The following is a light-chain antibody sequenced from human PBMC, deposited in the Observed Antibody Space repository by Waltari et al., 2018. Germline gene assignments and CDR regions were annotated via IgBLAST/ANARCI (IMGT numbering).Light chain of an antibody. CDR1: SSNIGAGYD. CDR2: GNS. CDR3: QSYDSSLSGSKV. V-gene: IGLV1-40*01. Sequence: QSVLTQPPSVSGAPGQRVTISCTWSSSNIGAGYDVHWYQQLPGTAPKPLIHGNSNRPSGVPDRFSGSKSGTSASLAITGLQAEDEADYYCQSYDSSLSGSKVFGGGTKLTVL. J-gene: IGLJ2*01.